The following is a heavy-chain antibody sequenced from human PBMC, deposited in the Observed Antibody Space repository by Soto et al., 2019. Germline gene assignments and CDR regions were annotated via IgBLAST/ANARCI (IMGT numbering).Heavy chain of an antibody. Sequence: SLTCAVYGGSFSGYYWSWIRQPPGKGLEWIGEINHSGSTNYNPSLKSRVTISVDTSKNQFSLKLSSVTAADTAVYYCAREGWDPYYYDSSGYFYWGQGTLVTVSS. CDR3: AREGWDPYYYDSSGYFY. V-gene: IGHV4-34*01. CDR2: INHSGST. J-gene: IGHJ4*02. D-gene: IGHD3-22*01. CDR1: GGSFSGYY.